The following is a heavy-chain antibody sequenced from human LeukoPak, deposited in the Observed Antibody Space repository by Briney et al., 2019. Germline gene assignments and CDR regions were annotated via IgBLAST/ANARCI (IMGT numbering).Heavy chain of an antibody. Sequence: GGPLRLSCAASGFTFRSYAMTWVRQAPGKGLEWVSEISNVGTIDYADSVKGRFTMSRDNSKTTLYLQMNSLRAEDTAVYYCAKNGGHPTENYYMDAWGQGTMVTVS. CDR2: ISNVGTI. D-gene: IGHD4-17*01. V-gene: IGHV3-23*01. J-gene: IGHJ6*03. CDR1: GFTFRSYA. CDR3: AKNGGHPTENYYMDA.